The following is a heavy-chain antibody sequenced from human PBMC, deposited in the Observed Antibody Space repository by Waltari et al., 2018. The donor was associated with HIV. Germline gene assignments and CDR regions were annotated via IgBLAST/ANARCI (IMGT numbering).Heavy chain of an antibody. D-gene: IGHD3-3*01. Sequence: QVQLVQSGAEVKKPGASVKVSCKASGYTFTSYDINWVRQATGQGLEWMGWMNPNSGNTGYAQKFQGRVTMTRNTSISTAYMELSSLRSEDTAVYYCARGRGRFLEWLYVMYYYYYGMDVWGQGTTVTVSS. J-gene: IGHJ6*02. V-gene: IGHV1-8*01. CDR3: ARGRGRFLEWLYVMYYYYYGMDV. CDR1: GYTFTSYD. CDR2: MNPNSGNT.